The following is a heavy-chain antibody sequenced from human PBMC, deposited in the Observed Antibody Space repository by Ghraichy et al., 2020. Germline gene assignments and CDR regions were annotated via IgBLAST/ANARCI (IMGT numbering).Heavy chain of an antibody. CDR2: ISTTGSTI. CDR3: ARGHFGMDV. CDR1: GFKFNDYY. Sequence: GESLNISCAASGFKFNDYYMTWIRQAPGKGLEWVSYISTTGSTIYHADSLEGRFTISRDNAKNSLYLQMNSLRSEDTAVYYCARGHFGMDVWGQGTAVTVSS. J-gene: IGHJ6*02. V-gene: IGHV3-11*01.